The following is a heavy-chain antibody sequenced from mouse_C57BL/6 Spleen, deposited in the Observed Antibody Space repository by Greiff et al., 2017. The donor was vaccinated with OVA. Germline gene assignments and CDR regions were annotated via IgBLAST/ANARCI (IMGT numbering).Heavy chain of an antibody. CDR1: GFNIKDYY. CDR2: IDPEDGDT. D-gene: IGHD1-1*01. Sequence: VHVKQSGAELVRPGASVKLSCTASGFNIKDYYMHWVKQRPEQGLEWIGRIDPEDGDTEYAPKFQGKATMTADTSSNTAYLQLSSLTSEDTAVYYCTTLITTVVASFDYWGQGTTLTVSS. V-gene: IGHV14-1*01. J-gene: IGHJ2*01. CDR3: TTLITTVVASFDY.